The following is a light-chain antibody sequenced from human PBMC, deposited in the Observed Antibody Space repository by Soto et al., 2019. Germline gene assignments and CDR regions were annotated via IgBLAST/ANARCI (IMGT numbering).Light chain of an antibody. CDR2: GAS. CDR3: QHYSSSPPKFT. Sequence: EIVLTQSRATLSLSPGERATLSCRASQSVSSSYLAWYQQRPGQAPRLLIFGASYRATGIPDRFSGSGSGTDFTLTISRLEPEDFAVYYCQHYSSSPPKFTFGPGTKVDSK. CDR1: QSVSSSY. V-gene: IGKV3-20*01. J-gene: IGKJ3*01.